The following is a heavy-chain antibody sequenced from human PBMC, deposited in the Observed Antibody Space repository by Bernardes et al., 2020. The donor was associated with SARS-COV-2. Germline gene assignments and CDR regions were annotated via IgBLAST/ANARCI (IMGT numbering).Heavy chain of an antibody. CDR3: AREANWGIFSHWYLDL. CDR2: IYSGGST. V-gene: IGHV3-66*02. D-gene: IGHD7-27*01. J-gene: IGHJ2*01. Sequence: GGSLRLSCAASGFSVSSNYVSWVRQAPGKGLEWVSAIYSGGSTYYADSVKGRFTISRDNSKNTLYLQMNSLRVEDTAVYYCAREANWGIFSHWYLDLWGRGTPVTVSS. CDR1: GFSVSSNY.